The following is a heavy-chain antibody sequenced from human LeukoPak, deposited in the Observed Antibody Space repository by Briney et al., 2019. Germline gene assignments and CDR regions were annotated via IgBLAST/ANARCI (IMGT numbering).Heavy chain of an antibody. J-gene: IGHJ4*02. CDR2: IRYDGSNK. V-gene: IGHV3-30*02. CDR3: AKDFLVVVPADSSRDY. CDR1: GFTFSSYG. Sequence: PGGSLRLSCAASGFTFSSYGMHWVRQAPGKGLERVAFIRYDGSNKYYADSVKGRFTISRDNSKNTLYLQMNSLRAEDTAVYYCAKDFLVVVPADSSRDYWGQGTLVTVSS. D-gene: IGHD2-2*01.